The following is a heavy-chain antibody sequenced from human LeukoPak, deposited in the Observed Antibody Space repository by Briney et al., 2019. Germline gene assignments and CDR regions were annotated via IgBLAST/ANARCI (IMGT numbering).Heavy chain of an antibody. V-gene: IGHV4-39*01. Sequence: SETLSLTCTVSGGSISSSSYYWGWIRQPPGKGLEWIGSIHYSGSTYYNPSLKSRVTISVDTSKNQFSLKLSSVTAADTAVYYCARPEGIDPWGQGTLVTVSS. CDR1: GGSISSSSYY. J-gene: IGHJ5*02. CDR3: ARPEGIDP. CDR2: IHYSGST.